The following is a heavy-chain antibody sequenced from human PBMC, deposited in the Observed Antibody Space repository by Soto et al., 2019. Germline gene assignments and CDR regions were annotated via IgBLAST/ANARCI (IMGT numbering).Heavy chain of an antibody. CDR3: ARAPITMVRFDY. CDR1: GGSIRSGDYY. D-gene: IGHD3-10*01. V-gene: IGHV4-39*01. Sequence: SETLSLTCPVSGGSIRSGDYYWGWIRQPPGKGLEWIGSIYYSGSTYYNPSLKSRVTISVDTSKNQFSLKLSSVTAADTAVYYCARAPITMVRFDYWGQGTLVTVSS. J-gene: IGHJ4*02. CDR2: IYYSGST.